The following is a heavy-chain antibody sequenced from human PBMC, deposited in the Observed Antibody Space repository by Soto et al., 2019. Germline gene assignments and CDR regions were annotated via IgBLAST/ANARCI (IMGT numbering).Heavy chain of an antibody. D-gene: IGHD3-3*01. CDR3: ARDTTPPGTIFGVVTPWNYYYGMDV. CDR2: IIPIFGTA. V-gene: IGHV1-69*13. J-gene: IGHJ6*02. Sequence: VKVSCKASGGTFSSYAISWVRQAPGQGLEWMGGIIPIFGTANYAQKFQGRVTITADESTSTAYMELSSLRSEDTAVYYCARDTTPPGTIFGVVTPWNYYYGMDVWGQGTTVTVSS. CDR1: GGTFSSYA.